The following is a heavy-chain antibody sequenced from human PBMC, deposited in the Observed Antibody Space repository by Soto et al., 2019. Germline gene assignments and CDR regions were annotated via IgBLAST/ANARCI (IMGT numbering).Heavy chain of an antibody. CDR3: ARDPGGDNDY. CDR1: GFTVSSIY. Sequence: GGSLRLSCAASGFTVSSIYMTLVRQAPGKGLEWVSVIYRGGSTYYADSVKGRFTISRDNSKNTLYLQMNSLRAEDTAVYYCARDPGGDNDYWGQGTLVTVSS. CDR2: IYRGGST. D-gene: IGHD4-17*01. V-gene: IGHV3-66*01. J-gene: IGHJ4*01.